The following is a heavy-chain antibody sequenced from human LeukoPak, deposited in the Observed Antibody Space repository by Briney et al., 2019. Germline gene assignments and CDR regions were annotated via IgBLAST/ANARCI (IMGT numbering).Heavy chain of an antibody. CDR2: IIPIFGTA. J-gene: IGHJ5*02. CDR1: GGTFSSYA. D-gene: IGHD3-3*01. V-gene: IGHV1-69*05. Sequence: ASVKVSCKASGGTFSSYAISWVRQAPGQGLEWMGGIIPIFGTANYAQKLQGRVTMTTDTSTSTAYMELRSLRSDDTAVYYCARDFPYYDFWSGYSHNWFDPWGQGTLVTVSS. CDR3: ARDFPYYDFWSGYSHNWFDP.